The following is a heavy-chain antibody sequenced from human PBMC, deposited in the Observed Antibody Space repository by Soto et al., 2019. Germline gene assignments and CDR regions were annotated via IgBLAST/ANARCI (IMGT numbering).Heavy chain of an antibody. Sequence: PGGSLRLSCTASGFTFSSYGMHWVRQAPGKGLERVAVIWYDGSNKYYADTVKGRFTISRDNSKNTLYLQMNSLRAEDTALYYCARDICAYSSSSALDYWGQGTLVTVSS. D-gene: IGHD6-6*01. CDR1: GFTFSSYG. V-gene: IGHV3-33*01. J-gene: IGHJ4*02. CDR3: ARDICAYSSSSALDY. CDR2: IWYDGSNK.